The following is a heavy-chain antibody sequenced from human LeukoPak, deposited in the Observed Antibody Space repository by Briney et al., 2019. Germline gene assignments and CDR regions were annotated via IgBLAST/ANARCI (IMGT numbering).Heavy chain of an antibody. V-gene: IGHV3-23*01. CDR1: GFTFSSYA. CDR2: ISGSGGST. Sequence: PGGSLRLSCAASGFTFSSYAMGWVRQAPGKGLEWVSAISGSGGSTYYADSVEGRFTISRDNSKNTLYLQMNSLRAEDTAVYYCAKGGSGHSVGGSCYYDYWGQGTLVTVSS. D-gene: IGHD2-15*01. J-gene: IGHJ4*02. CDR3: AKGGSGHSVGGSCYYDY.